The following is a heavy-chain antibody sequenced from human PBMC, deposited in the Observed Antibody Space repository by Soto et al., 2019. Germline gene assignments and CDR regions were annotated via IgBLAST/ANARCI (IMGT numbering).Heavy chain of an antibody. J-gene: IGHJ6*02. D-gene: IGHD2-15*01. V-gene: IGHV3-33*08. CDR2: IWYDGSNK. CDR3: ARSDCTGAYCYSWPFNYGVDV. CDR1: GFTFNTYG. Sequence: QVQLVESGGGVVQPGGSLRLSCTTSGFTFNTYGMHWVRQAPGKGLEWVAIIWYDGSNKYYADSVKGRFTISRDNSKNTLYVQMNSLRAEHTALYYCARSDCTGAYCYSWPFNYGVDVWGQGTTVTVSS.